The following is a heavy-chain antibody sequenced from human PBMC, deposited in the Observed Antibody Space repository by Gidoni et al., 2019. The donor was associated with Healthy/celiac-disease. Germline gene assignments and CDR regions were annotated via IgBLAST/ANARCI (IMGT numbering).Heavy chain of an antibody. CDR2: ISGSGGST. D-gene: IGHD5-18*01. Sequence: EVQLLASGGGLVQPGGSLRLSCAASGFSFSSYAMSWVRQAPGKGLGWVSAISGSGGSTYYADSVKGRFTISRDNSKTTLYLQMNSLRAEDTAVYYCAKAQSTSDTEFDYWGQGTLVTVSS. CDR1: GFSFSSYA. CDR3: AKAQSTSDTEFDY. J-gene: IGHJ4*02. V-gene: IGHV3-23*01.